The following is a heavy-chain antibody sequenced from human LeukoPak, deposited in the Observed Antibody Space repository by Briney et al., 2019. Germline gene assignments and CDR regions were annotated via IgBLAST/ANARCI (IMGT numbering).Heavy chain of an antibody. D-gene: IGHD3-10*01. V-gene: IGHV3-48*02. Sequence: PGGSLRLSCAAPGFTFSYYSINWVRQAPGKGLEWVSYISSSGSSIYYADSVKGRFTISRDNAKNSLYLQMNSLRDEDTAVYYCARDFPGSCYTCFDYWGQGTLVTVSS. CDR2: ISSSGSSI. J-gene: IGHJ4*02. CDR3: ARDFPGSCYTCFDY. CDR1: GFTFSYYS.